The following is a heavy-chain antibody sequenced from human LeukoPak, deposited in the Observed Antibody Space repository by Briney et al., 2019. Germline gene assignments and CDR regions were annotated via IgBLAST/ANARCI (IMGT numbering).Heavy chain of an antibody. Sequence: GGSLRLSCAASGFTFSSYAMSWVRQAPGKGLEWVSVTSGSGGTTYYADSVKGRFTISRDNSKNTLYLQMNSLRAEDTAVYYCAKDSLMITFGGVMTGGFDYWGQGTLVTVSS. V-gene: IGHV3-23*01. CDR1: GFTFSSYA. D-gene: IGHD3-16*01. CDR3: AKDSLMITFGGVMTGGFDY. J-gene: IGHJ4*02. CDR2: TSGSGGTT.